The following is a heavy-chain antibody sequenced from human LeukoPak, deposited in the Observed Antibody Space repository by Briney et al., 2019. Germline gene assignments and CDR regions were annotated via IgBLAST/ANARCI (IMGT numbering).Heavy chain of an antibody. Sequence: SETLSLTCAVYGGSFSGYYWSWIRQPPGKGLEWIGYIYYSGSTYYNPSLKSRVTISVDTSKNQFSLKLSSVTAADTAVYYCARADYGDSKVFDYWGQGTLVTVSS. CDR3: ARADYGDSKVFDY. CDR1: GGSFSGYY. V-gene: IGHV4-34*01. J-gene: IGHJ4*02. CDR2: IYYSGST. D-gene: IGHD4-17*01.